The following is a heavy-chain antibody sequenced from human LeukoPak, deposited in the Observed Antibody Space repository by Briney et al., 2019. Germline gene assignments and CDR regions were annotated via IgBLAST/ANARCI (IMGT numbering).Heavy chain of an antibody. V-gene: IGHV1-46*01. CDR3: ARAGIENWFDP. Sequence: ASVKVSCKASGYTFTSYYMHWVRQAPGQGLEWMGIINPSGGSTSYAQKFQGRVTITADESTSTAYMELSSLRSEDTAVYYCARAGIENWFDPWGQGTLVTVSS. CDR1: GYTFTSYY. J-gene: IGHJ5*02. CDR2: INPSGGST. D-gene: IGHD3-10*01.